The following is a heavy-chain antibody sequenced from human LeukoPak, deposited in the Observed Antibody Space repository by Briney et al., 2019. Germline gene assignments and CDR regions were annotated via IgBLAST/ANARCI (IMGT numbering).Heavy chain of an antibody. J-gene: IGHJ4*02. CDR2: ISGYNGNT. CDR3: ARVRDYGGIGEDY. Sequence: ASVKVSCKASGYIFTNFGISWVRQARGQGLEWMGWISGYNGNTKYVQKFQGRVTMTTDTSTSTAYMELRSLRSDDTAVYYCARVRDYGGIGEDYWGQGTLVTVSS. D-gene: IGHD3-16*01. V-gene: IGHV1-18*01. CDR1: GYIFTNFG.